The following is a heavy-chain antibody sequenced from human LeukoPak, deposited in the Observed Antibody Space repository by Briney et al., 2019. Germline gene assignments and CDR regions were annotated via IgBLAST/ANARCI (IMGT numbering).Heavy chain of an antibody. Sequence: SETLSLTCAVYGGSFSGYYWSWIRQPPGKGLEWIGEINHSGSTNYNPSLKSRVTISVDTSKNQFSLKLSSLTAADTAVYYCARGVVFSVGSYNGFDPGGQGTLVTVSS. V-gene: IGHV4-34*01. J-gene: IGHJ5*02. CDR1: GGSFSGYY. CDR3: ARGVVFSVGSYNGFDP. D-gene: IGHD2-15*01. CDR2: INHSGST.